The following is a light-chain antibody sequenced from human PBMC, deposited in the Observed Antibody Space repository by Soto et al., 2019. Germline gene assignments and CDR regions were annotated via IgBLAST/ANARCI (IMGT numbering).Light chain of an antibody. CDR2: EVS. V-gene: IGLV2-14*01. CDR1: SSDVGGYNY. Sequence: SALTQPASVSGSPGQSITISCTGTSSDVGGYNYVSWYQQHPGKAPKLMIYEVSNRPSGVSNRFSGSKSGNTASLTISGLQAEDEADYYCSSYTSSSTPEVVFGGGTKLTVL. CDR3: SSYTSSSTPEVV. J-gene: IGLJ2*01.